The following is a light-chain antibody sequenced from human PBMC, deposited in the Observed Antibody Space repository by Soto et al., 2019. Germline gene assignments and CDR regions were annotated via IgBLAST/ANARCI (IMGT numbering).Light chain of an antibody. CDR2: DAS. J-gene: IGKJ1*01. CDR3: QQSYSAPWT. CDR1: QTISSY. V-gene: IGKV1-39*01. Sequence: DIPMTQSPSSLSASVGDRVTITCRASQTISSYLNWYQQNPGKAPKVLIYDASSLHDGVPSRFSGSVSGTHFTLTISSLQPEDFATYYCQQSYSAPWTFGQGTKVEIK.